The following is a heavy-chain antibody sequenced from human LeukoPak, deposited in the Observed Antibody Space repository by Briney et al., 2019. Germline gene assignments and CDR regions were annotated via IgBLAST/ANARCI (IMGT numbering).Heavy chain of an antibody. CDR3: ARDNNDNGFFDY. CDR1: GFTFSSYG. CDR2: MWFDGSNK. V-gene: IGHV3-33*01. J-gene: IGHJ4*02. Sequence: PGGSLRLSCAASGFTFSSYGMHWFRQAPGRGLEWVALMWFDGSNKYYADSVKGRFTISRDNSKNTLYLQMNSLRAEDTAVYYCARDNNDNGFFDYWGQGTLVTVSS. D-gene: IGHD2-8*01.